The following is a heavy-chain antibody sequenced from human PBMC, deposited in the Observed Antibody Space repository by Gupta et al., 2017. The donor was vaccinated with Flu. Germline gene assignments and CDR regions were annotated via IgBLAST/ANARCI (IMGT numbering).Heavy chain of an antibody. CDR3: ARGTLRASSGWYPS. CDR1: GGSFSVDY. Sequence: VQLQPRGAGHLKHSGTVCATCAVYGGSFSVDYSSCIRQPPVKGLEWIGEINHSGSTNYNPSLKSRVTISVDTSKNQFSLKLSSVTAADTAVYYCARGTLRASSGWYPSWCQGTLVTVSS. CDR2: INHSGST. V-gene: IGHV4-34*01. J-gene: IGHJ5*02. D-gene: IGHD6-19*01.